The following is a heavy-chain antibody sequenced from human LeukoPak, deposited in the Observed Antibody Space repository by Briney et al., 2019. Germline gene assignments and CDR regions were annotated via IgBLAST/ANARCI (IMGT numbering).Heavy chain of an antibody. J-gene: IGHJ4*02. V-gene: IGHV5-51*01. Sequence: GESLKISCKPSGYSFTSSWIGWARQMPGKGLEWMGIIYPGDSETIYSPSFQGQVTISVDKSFSTAYLQWSSLKASDTAMYYCARQYVTGWQSFDYWGQGTLVTVSS. CDR2: IYPGDSET. CDR1: GYSFTSSW. CDR3: ARQYVTGWQSFDY. D-gene: IGHD6-19*01.